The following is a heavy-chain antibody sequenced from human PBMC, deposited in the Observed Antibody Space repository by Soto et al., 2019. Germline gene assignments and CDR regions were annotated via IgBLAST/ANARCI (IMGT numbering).Heavy chain of an antibody. D-gene: IGHD4-17*01. CDR1: GYTFTSYA. CDR3: AREAMTTVTTGDYYGMDV. Sequence: QVQLVQSGAEVKKPGASVKVSCKASGYTFTSYAMHWVRQAPGQRLEWMGWINAGNGNTKYSQKFQGRVTITRDTSASTACMELSSLRSEDTAVYYCAREAMTTVTTGDYYGMDVWGQGTTVTVSS. V-gene: IGHV1-3*01. J-gene: IGHJ6*02. CDR2: INAGNGNT.